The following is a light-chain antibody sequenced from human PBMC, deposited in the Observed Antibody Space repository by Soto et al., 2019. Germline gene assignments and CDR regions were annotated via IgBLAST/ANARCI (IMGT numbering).Light chain of an antibody. J-gene: IGLJ2*01. V-gene: IGLV1-44*01. Sequence: QSVLTQPPSASGTPGQRVTISCSGSSSNIGTNTVIWYQQLPGAAPRLLIYSDNQRPSGVPDRFSSSKSGTSASLDISGLQSEDEADYYCAAWDVSLVVFGGGTKLTVL. CDR2: SDN. CDR3: AAWDVSLVV. CDR1: SSNIGTNT.